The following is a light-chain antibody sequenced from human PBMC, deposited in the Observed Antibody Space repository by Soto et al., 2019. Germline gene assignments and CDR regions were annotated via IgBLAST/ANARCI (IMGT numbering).Light chain of an antibody. CDR3: QEYGSSRT. J-gene: IGKJ1*01. V-gene: IGKV3-20*01. CDR1: QSVSSSY. Sequence: EIVLTQSPGTLSLSSGETATLSCRASQSVSSSYLAWYQQKAGQAPRLLIYGASTRATGIPDRFSGSGSGTDFTLTISRLEPEDFAVYYCQEYGSSRTFGQGTKVEIK. CDR2: GAS.